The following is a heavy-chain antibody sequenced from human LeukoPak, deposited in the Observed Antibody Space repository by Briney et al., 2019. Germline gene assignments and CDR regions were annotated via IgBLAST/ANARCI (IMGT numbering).Heavy chain of an antibody. CDR1: GYTLTSYD. CDR3: ATGKSGYYTNTHNYYYYYYTYV. Sequence: ASVKVSCKASGYTLTSYDINWVRQAPVQGLEWMGWMNPYSGNTGYAQKFQGRVTITRNTSISEAYIELSSLRSEDTAVYYCATGKSGYYTNTHNYYYYYYTYVWGKRTTVTASS. V-gene: IGHV1-8*03. J-gene: IGHJ6*03. D-gene: IGHD3-3*01. CDR2: MNPYSGNT.